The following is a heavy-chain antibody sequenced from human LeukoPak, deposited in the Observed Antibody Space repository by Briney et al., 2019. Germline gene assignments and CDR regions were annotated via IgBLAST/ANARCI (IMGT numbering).Heavy chain of an antibody. V-gene: IGHV3-21*01. CDR2: ISSSSSYI. D-gene: IGHD5-12*01. CDR1: GFTFSSYS. J-gene: IGHJ4*02. CDR3: ARNAGGGYPKYYFDY. Sequence: GGSLRLSCAASGFTFSSYSMNWVRQAPGKGLEWVSSISSSSSYIYYADSVKGRFTISRDNAKNSLYLQMNSLRAEDTAVYYCARNAGGGYPKYYFDYWGQGTLVTVSS.